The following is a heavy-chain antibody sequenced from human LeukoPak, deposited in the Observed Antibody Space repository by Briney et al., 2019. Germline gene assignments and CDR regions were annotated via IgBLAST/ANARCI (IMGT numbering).Heavy chain of an antibody. CDR1: GDSISSHYW. V-gene: IGHV4-4*02. D-gene: IGHD3-10*01. J-gene: IGHJ4*02. CDR2: IYHSGST. Sequence: SETLSLTCAVSGDSISSHYWWSWVRQPPGKGLEWIGEIYHSGSTNYNPSLKRRVTISVDKSKNQFSLKLTSLTAADTAVYYCARKGYPYGTFDYWGLGTLVTVSS. CDR3: ARKGYPYGTFDY.